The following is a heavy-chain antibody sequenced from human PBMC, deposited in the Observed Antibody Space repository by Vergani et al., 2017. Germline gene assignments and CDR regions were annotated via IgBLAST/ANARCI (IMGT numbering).Heavy chain of an antibody. Sequence: EVLLVESGGDLVQPGGSLRLSCEASGFNFQIYWMGWVRQTAEKGLEWVANIKQDGSEDYYVDSVKGRFTISRDKSQNTVNLQMNSLRTEDTAVYFCANSVIAGNVGVAYFGMDVWGRGTTVTVSS. D-gene: IGHD2/OR15-2a*01. J-gene: IGHJ6*02. CDR1: GFNFQIYW. CDR2: IKQDGSED. V-gene: IGHV3-7*01. CDR3: ANSVIAGNVGVAYFGMDV.